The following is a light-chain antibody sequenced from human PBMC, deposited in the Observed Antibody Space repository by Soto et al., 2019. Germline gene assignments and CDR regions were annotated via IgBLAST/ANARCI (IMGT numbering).Light chain of an antibody. Sequence: DIQMTQSPPSLSASVGDRVTITCRASQTIDTFANWYQQKPGRAPKLLIFAASSFHSGVPSRFSGSGSGTEFTLTISSLQPDDFGTYYCQQYDTSPLTFGGGPKVDIK. CDR2: AAS. CDR1: QTIDTF. J-gene: IGKJ4*02. V-gene: IGKV1-39*01. CDR3: QQYDTSPLT.